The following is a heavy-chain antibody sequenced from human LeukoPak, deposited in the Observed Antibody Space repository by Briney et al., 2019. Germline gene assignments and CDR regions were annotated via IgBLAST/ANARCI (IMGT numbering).Heavy chain of an antibody. Sequence: GGSLRLSCVGSGFTFGTYWMTWVRQAPGKGLEWVANINEDGSEKHYVGSVEGRFTISRDNAKNSVYLQMSSLRAEDMAVYYRARDLPDYWGQGTLVTVSS. CDR3: ARDLPDY. J-gene: IGHJ4*02. CDR1: GFTFGTYW. CDR2: INEDGSEK. V-gene: IGHV3-7*03.